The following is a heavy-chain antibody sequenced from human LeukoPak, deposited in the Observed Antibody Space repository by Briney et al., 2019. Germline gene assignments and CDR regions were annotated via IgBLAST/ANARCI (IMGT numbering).Heavy chain of an antibody. V-gene: IGHV4-38-2*02. Sequence: ASETLSLTCTVSGYSISSGYYWGWIRQPPGKGLEWIGSIYHSGSTYYNPSLKSRVTISVDTSKNQFSLKLSSVTAADTAVYYCARGYCSSTSCYRSSGFDPWGQGTLVTVSS. CDR2: IYHSGST. D-gene: IGHD2-2*02. J-gene: IGHJ5*02. CDR3: ARGYCSSTSCYRSSGFDP. CDR1: GYSISSGYY.